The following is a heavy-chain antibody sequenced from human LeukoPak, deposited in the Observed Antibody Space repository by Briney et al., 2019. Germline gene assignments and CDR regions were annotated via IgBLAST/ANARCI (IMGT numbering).Heavy chain of an antibody. D-gene: IGHD3-9*01. Sequence: ASVTVSCTASGYTFTIYDINWVRQATGQGLEWMGWINAGNGNTKYSQKFQGRVTITRDTSASTAYMELSSLRSEDTAVYYCAREVWRYFDWSPPWDYWGQGTLVTVSS. CDR1: GYTFTIYD. V-gene: IGHV1-3*01. J-gene: IGHJ4*02. CDR2: INAGNGNT. CDR3: AREVWRYFDWSPPWDY.